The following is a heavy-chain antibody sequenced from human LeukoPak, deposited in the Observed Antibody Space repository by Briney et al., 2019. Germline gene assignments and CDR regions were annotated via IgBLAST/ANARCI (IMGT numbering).Heavy chain of an antibody. CDR1: GFTFSSYS. J-gene: IGHJ4*02. CDR2: ISSSSSYV. Sequence: PGGSQRLSCAASGFTFSSYSMNWVRQAPGKGLEWVSSISSSSSYVYYADSVKGRFTISRDNAKNSLYLQMNSLRAEDTAVYYCAMAPYDSSGYVIYWGQGTLVTVSS. CDR3: AMAPYDSSGYVIY. D-gene: IGHD3-22*01. V-gene: IGHV3-21*01.